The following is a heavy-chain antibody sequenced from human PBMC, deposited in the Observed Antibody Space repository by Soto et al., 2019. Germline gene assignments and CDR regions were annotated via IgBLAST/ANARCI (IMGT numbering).Heavy chain of an antibody. D-gene: IGHD3-10*01. CDR3: AIEVRRSTQFDP. J-gene: IGHJ5*02. Sequence: ASVKVSCKVSGYTLTELSIHWVRQAPGEGLEWMGGFDLENGETIYAQRFQGRVTMTEESSADTPYMELSSLRSEDTAVYYCAIEVRRSTQFDPWGQGTLVSVSS. V-gene: IGHV1-24*01. CDR2: FDLENGET. CDR1: GYTLTELS.